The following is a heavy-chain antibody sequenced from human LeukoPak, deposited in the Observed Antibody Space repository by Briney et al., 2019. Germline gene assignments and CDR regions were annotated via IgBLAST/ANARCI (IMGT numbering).Heavy chain of an antibody. J-gene: IGHJ4*02. CDR1: GGSFSGYY. D-gene: IGHD2-2*01. V-gene: IGHV4-34*01. CDR2: INHSGST. Sequence: SSETLSLTCAVYGGSFSGYYWSWIRQPPGKGLEWIGEINHSGSTNYNPSLKSRVTISVDTSKNQFSLKLSSVTAADTAVYYCRRLDCSSASCYAPLDYWGQGTLVTVSS. CDR3: RRLDCSSASCYAPLDY.